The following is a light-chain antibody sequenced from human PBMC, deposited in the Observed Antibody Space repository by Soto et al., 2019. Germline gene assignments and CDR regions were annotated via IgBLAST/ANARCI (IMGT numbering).Light chain of an antibody. CDR1: QSVSSTY. Sequence: EIVLTQSPGTLSLSPGERATLSCRASQSVSSTYFAWYQQKRGQAPRLLFYGASNRATGIPDRFSGSGSGTDFTLTISRLEPEDFAVYYCQRYGSSGTFGQGTKV. V-gene: IGKV3-20*01. CDR3: QRYGSSGT. J-gene: IGKJ1*01. CDR2: GAS.